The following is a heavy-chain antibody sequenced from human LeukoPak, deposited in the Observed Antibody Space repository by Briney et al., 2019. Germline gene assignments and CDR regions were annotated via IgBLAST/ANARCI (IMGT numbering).Heavy chain of an antibody. CDR3: ARWGEAAAGIYY. D-gene: IGHD6-13*01. V-gene: IGHV4-59*01. CDR1: GGSIKSYY. CDR2: IYYSGST. J-gene: IGHJ4*02. Sequence: KPSETLSLTRTVSGGSIKSYYWSWIRQSPGKGLEWLGYIYYSGSTNYNPSLKSRITISVDTSKNQFSLKLSSVTAADTAVYYCARWGEAAAGIYYWGQGTLVTVSS.